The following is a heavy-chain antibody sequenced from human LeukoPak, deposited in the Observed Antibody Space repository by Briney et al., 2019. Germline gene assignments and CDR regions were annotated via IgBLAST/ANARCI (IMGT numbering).Heavy chain of an antibody. J-gene: IGHJ4*02. CDR1: GGTFSNYT. D-gene: IGHD3-22*01. V-gene: IGHV1-69*02. CDR2: IIPGLGII. Sequence: GSSVKVSCKASGGTFSNYTITWVRQAPGQGLEWMGRIIPGLGIINYTQKLQGRDTASADKTPRTAYMELSSLRADDTAVYYCARALSDTSGYELAYWGQGTLVTVSS. CDR3: ARALSDTSGYELAY.